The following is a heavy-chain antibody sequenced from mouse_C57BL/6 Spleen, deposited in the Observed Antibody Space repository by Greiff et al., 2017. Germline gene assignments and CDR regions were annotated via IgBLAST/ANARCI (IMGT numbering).Heavy chain of an antibody. V-gene: IGHV2-2*01. J-gene: IGHJ2*01. D-gene: IGHD1-1*01. Sequence: VQLQESGPGLVQPSQSLSITCTVSGFSLTSYGVHWVRQSPGKGLEWLGVIWSGGSTDYNAAFISRLSISKDNSKSQVFFKMNSLQADDTAIYYCARNGYYGPPYYFDYWGQGTTLTVSS. CDR3: ARNGYYGPPYYFDY. CDR2: IWSGGST. CDR1: GFSLTSYG.